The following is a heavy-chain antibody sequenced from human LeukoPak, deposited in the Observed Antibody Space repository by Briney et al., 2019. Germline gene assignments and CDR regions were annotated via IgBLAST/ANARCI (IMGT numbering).Heavy chain of an antibody. Sequence: GGSLRLSCAASGFTFSNYWMHWVRQAPGEGLVWLSGITPDGSGTRYVDSVKGRFTISRDNAKNTLYLQMNSLRVEDTAVYYCARDPGSYHQAYWGQGTLVTVSS. V-gene: IGHV3-74*01. D-gene: IGHD2-15*01. CDR2: ITPDGSGT. J-gene: IGHJ4*02. CDR1: GFTFSNYW. CDR3: ARDPGSYHQAY.